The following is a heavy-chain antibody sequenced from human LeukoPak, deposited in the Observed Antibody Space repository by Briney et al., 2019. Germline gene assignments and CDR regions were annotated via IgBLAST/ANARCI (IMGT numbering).Heavy chain of an antibody. CDR3: TRHSGYGDYIYYYYGMDV. J-gene: IGHJ6*02. Sequence: GGSLRLSCAASGFTFSGSAMHWVRQASGKGLEWVGRIRSKANSYATAYAASVKCRFTISRDDSKNTAYLQMNSLKTEDTAVYYCTRHSGYGDYIYYYYGMDVWGQGTTVTVSS. V-gene: IGHV3-73*01. D-gene: IGHD4-17*01. CDR2: IRSKANSYAT. CDR1: GFTFSGSA.